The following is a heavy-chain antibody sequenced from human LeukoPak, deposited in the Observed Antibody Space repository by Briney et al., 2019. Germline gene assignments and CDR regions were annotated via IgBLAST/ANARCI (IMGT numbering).Heavy chain of an antibody. V-gene: IGHV3-72*01. CDR1: GFTFSSYW. Sequence: PGGSLRLSCAASGFTFSSYWMSWVRQAPGKGLEWVGRSKNKADTYTTEYAASVRGRFTISRDESKSSLYLQMNSLKTEDTAVYYCASPSGSGSYSAFCYWGQGTLVTVSS. D-gene: IGHD1-26*01. J-gene: IGHJ4*02. CDR3: ASPSGSGSYSAFCY. CDR2: SKNKADTYTT.